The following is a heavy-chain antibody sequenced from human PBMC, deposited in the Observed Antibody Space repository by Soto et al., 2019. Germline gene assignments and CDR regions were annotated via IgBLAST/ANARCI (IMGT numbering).Heavy chain of an antibody. V-gene: IGHV3-23*01. CDR1: GFTFSSYA. CDR3: AKDPYDSSGYYLTR. Sequence: PGGSLRLSCAASGFTFSSYAMSWVRQAPGKGLEWVSATSGSGGSTYYADSVKGRFTISRDNSKNTLYLQMNSLRAEDTAVYYCAKDPYDSSGYYLTRWGQGTLVTVSS. J-gene: IGHJ4*02. D-gene: IGHD3-22*01. CDR2: TSGSGGST.